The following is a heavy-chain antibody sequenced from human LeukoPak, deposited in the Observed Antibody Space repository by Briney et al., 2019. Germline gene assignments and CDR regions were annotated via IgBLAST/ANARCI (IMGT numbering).Heavy chain of an antibody. CDR3: ARPSQQAFDI. Sequence: ASVKVSCKASGYTFTTYYMHWVRQAPGQGLEWMGIIDPSGGTTSYAQKFQGRVTMTRDTSTSTVYMELSSLRSEDTAVYYCARPSQQAFDIWGQGTMVTVSS. CDR1: GYTFTTYY. CDR2: IDPSGGTT. J-gene: IGHJ3*02. V-gene: IGHV1-46*01.